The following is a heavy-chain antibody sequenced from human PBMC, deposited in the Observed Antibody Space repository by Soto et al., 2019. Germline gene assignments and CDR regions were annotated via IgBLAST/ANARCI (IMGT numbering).Heavy chain of an antibody. CDR2: MSQGGTT. J-gene: IGHJ3*02. Sequence: PSETLSLTCTVSGVSIANFFWSWIRRPPGKGLEWICYMSQGGTTTYNPSLKGRATISVDTSKNQLSLKLTSVTAADTAMYYCARRLGGSYGLPDNAFDIWGQGTMVTVSS. V-gene: IGHV4-59*08. CDR1: GVSIANFF. CDR3: ARRLGGSYGLPDNAFDI. D-gene: IGHD5-18*01.